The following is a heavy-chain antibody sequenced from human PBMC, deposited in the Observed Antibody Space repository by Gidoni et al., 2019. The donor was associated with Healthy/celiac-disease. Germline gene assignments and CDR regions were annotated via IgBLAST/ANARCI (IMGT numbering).Heavy chain of an antibody. D-gene: IGHD5-18*01. J-gene: IGHJ2*01. CDR2: IYYSGST. CDR1: GGSISSYH. V-gene: IGHV4-59*01. Sequence: QVQLQESGPGLVKPSETLSITCPVPGGSISSYHRSWIRQPPGKGLEWTGYIYYSGSTNYAPSLQSRVTVSVDTSKNQFSLKLSSVTAADTAVYYCAREDNDEYSYGHEGYFDLWGRGTLVTVSS. CDR3: AREDNDEYSYGHEGYFDL.